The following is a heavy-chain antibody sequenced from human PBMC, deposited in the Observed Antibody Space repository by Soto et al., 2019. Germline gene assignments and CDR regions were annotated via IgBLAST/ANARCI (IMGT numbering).Heavy chain of an antibody. J-gene: IGHJ4*02. V-gene: IGHV4-59*01. CDR3: ATFDSSGYYLSFDY. D-gene: IGHD3-22*01. CDR1: GASISDDY. CDR2: IYFSGST. Sequence: LSLTRTFSGASISDDYRSWIQQYPGKGRGCIGYIYFSGSTNYNPSLKSRVTMSVDASKNQFSLKLHAVTAADSAVYYCATFDSSGYYLSFDYWVQGTPVT.